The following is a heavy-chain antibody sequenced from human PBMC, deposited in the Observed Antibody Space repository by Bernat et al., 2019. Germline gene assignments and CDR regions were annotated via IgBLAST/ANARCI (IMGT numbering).Heavy chain of an antibody. CDR1: GWSFSGYY. CDR3: ARETTVNPFDI. CDR2: INHNGST. Sequence: QVQLQQWGAGLLKPSETLSLTCAVYGWSFSGYYWSWIRQPPGKGLEWIGEINHNGSTTYNPTLKSRVTISVATSKNQFTLKLSDVTAADTAVYYCARETTVNPFDIWGQGTMVTVSS. V-gene: IGHV4-34*01. D-gene: IGHD4-17*01. J-gene: IGHJ4*02.